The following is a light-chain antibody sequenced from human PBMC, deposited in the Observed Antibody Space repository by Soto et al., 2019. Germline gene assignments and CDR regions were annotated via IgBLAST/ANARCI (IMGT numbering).Light chain of an antibody. Sequence: EIVMTQSADTLSVSPGDRATLSCRASESVGTNVAWFQQRPGQAPRLLIYGASTRVAGIPDRFSGSGSETEFTLIISNLQSEDFAIYHCQQWIRWTFGQGTRVELK. V-gene: IGKV3-15*01. CDR1: ESVGTN. CDR3: QQWIRWT. CDR2: GAS. J-gene: IGKJ1*01.